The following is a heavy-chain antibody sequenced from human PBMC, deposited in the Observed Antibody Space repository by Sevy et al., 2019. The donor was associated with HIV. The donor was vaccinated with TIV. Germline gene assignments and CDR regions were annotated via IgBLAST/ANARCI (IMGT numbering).Heavy chain of an antibody. V-gene: IGHV3-15*01. Sequence: GVSLRLSCAASGFTFSNAWMSWVRQAPGKGLEWVGRIKSKTDGGTTDYAAPVKGRFTISRDDSKNTLYLQMNSLRAEDTAVYYCARVDANYDKGFDPWGQGTLVTVSS. CDR2: IKSKTDGGTT. D-gene: IGHD3-22*01. CDR3: ARVDANYDKGFDP. CDR1: GFTFSNAW. J-gene: IGHJ5*02.